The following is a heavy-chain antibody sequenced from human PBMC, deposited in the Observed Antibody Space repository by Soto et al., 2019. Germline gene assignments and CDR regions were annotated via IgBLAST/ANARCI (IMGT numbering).Heavy chain of an antibody. CDR3: AKGGLNLFDP. Sequence: GGSLRLSCAASGFTFSSYSMNWVRQAPGKGLEWVSSISGSSSYIYYADSVKGRFTISRDNAKNSLYLQMNSLRVEDTAVYYCAKGGLNLFDPWGQGTLVTVSS. V-gene: IGHV3-21*04. CDR1: GFTFSSYS. CDR2: ISGSSSYI. J-gene: IGHJ5*02.